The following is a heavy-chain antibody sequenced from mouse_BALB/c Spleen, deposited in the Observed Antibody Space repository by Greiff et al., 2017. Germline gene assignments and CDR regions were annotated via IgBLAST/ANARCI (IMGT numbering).Heavy chain of an antibody. CDR1: GFTFSSYA. Sequence: EVQGVESGGGLVKPGGSLKLSCAASGFTFSSYAMSWVRQSPEKRLEWVAEISSGGSYTYYPDTVTGRFTISRDNAKNTLYLEMSSLRSEDTAMYYCARIYYGNSYYAMDYWGQGTSVTVSS. V-gene: IGHV5-9-4*01. CDR3: ARIYYGNSYYAMDY. CDR2: ISSGGSYT. D-gene: IGHD2-1*01. J-gene: IGHJ4*01.